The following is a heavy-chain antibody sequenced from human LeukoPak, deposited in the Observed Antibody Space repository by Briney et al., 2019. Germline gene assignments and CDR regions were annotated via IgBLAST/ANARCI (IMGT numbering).Heavy chain of an antibody. D-gene: IGHD3-10*01. CDR3: ARHQWFGEFHYYMDV. Sequence: SETLSLTCTVSGGSISSYYWSWIRQPPGKGLEWIGYIYYGGSTNYNPSLKSRVTISVDTSKNQFSLKLSSVTAADTAVYYCARHQWFGEFHYYMDVWGKGTTVTVSS. CDR2: IYYGGST. CDR1: GGSISSYY. V-gene: IGHV4-59*08. J-gene: IGHJ6*03.